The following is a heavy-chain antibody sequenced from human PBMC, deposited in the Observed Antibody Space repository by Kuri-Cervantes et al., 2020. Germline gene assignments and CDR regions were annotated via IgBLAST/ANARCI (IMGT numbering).Heavy chain of an antibody. Sequence: GSLRLSCTVSGGSISSSSYYWGWIRQPPGKGLEWIGSIYYSGSTYYNPSLKSRVTISVDTSKNQFSLKLSSVTAADTAVYYCAREANYDSSGYGRSGKYYYYYYYMDVWGKGTTVTVSS. D-gene: IGHD3-22*01. CDR3: AREANYDSSGYGRSGKYYYYYYYMDV. V-gene: IGHV4-39*07. J-gene: IGHJ6*03. CDR1: GGSISSSSYY. CDR2: IYYSGST.